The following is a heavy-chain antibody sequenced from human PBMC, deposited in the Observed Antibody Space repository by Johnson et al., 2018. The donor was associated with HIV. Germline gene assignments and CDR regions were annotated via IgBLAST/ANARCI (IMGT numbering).Heavy chain of an antibody. CDR1: GFTVSSNE. CDR3: ATGSPTVTTNAFDI. D-gene: IGHD4-17*01. Sequence: VQLVESRGVLVQPGGSLRLSCAASGFTVSSNEMSWVRQAPGKGLEWVSSISGGSTYYADPRKGRFTISSDNSKNTLYLQMNSLRAEDTAVYYCATGSPTVTTNAFDIWGQGTMVTVSS. CDR2: ISGGST. J-gene: IGHJ3*02. V-gene: IGHV3-38-3*01.